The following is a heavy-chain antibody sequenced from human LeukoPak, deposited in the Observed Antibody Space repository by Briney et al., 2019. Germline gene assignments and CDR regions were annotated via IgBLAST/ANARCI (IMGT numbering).Heavy chain of an antibody. Sequence: GGSLRLSCAASGFTFSSYSMNWVRQAPGEGLEWVSSISSSSSYIYYADSVKGRFTISRDNAKNSLYLQMNSLRAEDTAVYYCAGSSWSRGYWGQGTLVTVSS. CDR1: GFTFSSYS. CDR3: AGSSWSRGY. D-gene: IGHD6-13*01. CDR2: ISSSSSYI. J-gene: IGHJ4*02. V-gene: IGHV3-21*01.